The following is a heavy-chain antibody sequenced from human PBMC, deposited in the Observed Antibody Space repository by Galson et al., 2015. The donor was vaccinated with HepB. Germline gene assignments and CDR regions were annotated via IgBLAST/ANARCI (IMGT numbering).Heavy chain of an antibody. Sequence: SLRLSCAASGFTFSSYATSWVRQAPGKGLEWVSAISGSGGSTYYADSVKGRFTISRDNSKNTLYLQMSSLRAEDTAVYYCAKAYDDYSPYYFDYWGQGTLVTVSS. D-gene: IGHD4-17*01. J-gene: IGHJ4*02. CDR2: ISGSGGST. CDR1: GFTFSSYA. CDR3: AKAYDDYSPYYFDY. V-gene: IGHV3-23*01.